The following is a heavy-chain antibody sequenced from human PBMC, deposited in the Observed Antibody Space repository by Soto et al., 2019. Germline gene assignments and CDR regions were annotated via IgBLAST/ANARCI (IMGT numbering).Heavy chain of an antibody. J-gene: IGHJ3*02. D-gene: IGHD3-9*01. CDR3: AIAYYDILTGYPGDAFDI. CDR2: IIPILGIA. CDR1: GGTFSSYT. V-gene: IGHV1-69*02. Sequence: QVQLVQSGAEVKKPGSSVKVSCKASGGTFSSYTISWVRQAPGQGLEWMGRIIPILGIANYAQKFQGRVTITADKSTSTAYMELSSLRSEDTAVYYCAIAYYDILTGYPGDAFDIWGQGTMVTVSS.